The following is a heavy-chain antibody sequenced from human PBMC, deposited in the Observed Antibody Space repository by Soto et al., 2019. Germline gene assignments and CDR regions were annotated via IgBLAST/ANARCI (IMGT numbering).Heavy chain of an antibody. D-gene: IGHD1-1*01. Sequence: QVQLVESGGGVVQPGRSLRLSCAASGFTFSSYGMHWVRQAPGKGLEWVAVISYDGSTKYYADSVKGRFTISRDNSKNTLYLQMNSLRAEDTAVYYCAKEPHLNGTGTFARFDYWGQGTLVTVSS. CDR2: ISYDGSTK. J-gene: IGHJ4*02. CDR1: GFTFSSYG. V-gene: IGHV3-30*18. CDR3: AKEPHLNGTGTFARFDY.